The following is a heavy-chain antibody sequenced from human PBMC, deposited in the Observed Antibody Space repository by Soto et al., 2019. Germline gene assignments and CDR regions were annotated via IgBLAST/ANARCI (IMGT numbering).Heavy chain of an antibody. Sequence: QVVLQESGPGLVKPSETLSLTCSVSGRSITSYYWSWVRQPPGKGLEWIGYIYDNGITSQHPSLKSRVTMSAETSQNQFSLKLTSVTGADTAVYFCARTYDSTGYANAFDSWGQGILVTVTS. CDR2: IYDNGIT. D-gene: IGHD3-22*01. J-gene: IGHJ4*02. CDR3: ARTYDSTGYANAFDS. V-gene: IGHV4-59*12. CDR1: GRSITSYY.